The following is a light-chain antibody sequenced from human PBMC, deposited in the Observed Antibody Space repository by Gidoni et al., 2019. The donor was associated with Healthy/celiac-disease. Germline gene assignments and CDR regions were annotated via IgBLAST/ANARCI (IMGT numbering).Light chain of an antibody. V-gene: IGKV3-15*01. CDR2: GAS. CDR1: QSVSSN. J-gene: IGKJ3*01. CDR3: QQYNNWPFT. Sequence: EIVMTQSPATLSVSPGERATLSYRASQSVSSNLAWYQQKPGQAPRLLIYGASTRATGIPARFSGSGSGTEFTLTISSLQSEDFAVYYCQQYNNWPFTFGSGTKVDIK.